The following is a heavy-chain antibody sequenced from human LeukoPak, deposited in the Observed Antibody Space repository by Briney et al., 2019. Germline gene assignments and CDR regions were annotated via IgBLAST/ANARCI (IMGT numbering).Heavy chain of an antibody. V-gene: IGHV4-38-2*02. CDR1: GYSISSGYY. CDR3: ASLISSPRYDSSGYGGFDY. CDR2: IYHSGST. D-gene: IGHD3-22*01. J-gene: IGHJ4*02. Sequence: PSESLSLTCTVSGYSISSGYYWGWIRQPPGKGLEWIGSIYHSGSTYYNPSLKSRVTISIDTSKTQFSLKLSSVTAEDTAVYYCASLISSPRYDSSGYGGFDYWGQGTLVTVSS.